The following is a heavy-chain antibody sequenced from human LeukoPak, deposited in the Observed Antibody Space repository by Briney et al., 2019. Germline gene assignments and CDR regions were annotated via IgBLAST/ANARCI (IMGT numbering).Heavy chain of an antibody. D-gene: IGHD6-13*01. CDR1: GGSISSYY. Sequence: SETLSLTCTVSGGSISSYYWSWIRQPPGKGLEWIGYISYSGSTNYNPSLKSRVTISIDTSKTQFSLKLSSVTAADTAVYYCASSWNSSSGFDYWGQGTLVTVSS. J-gene: IGHJ4*02. CDR2: ISYSGST. V-gene: IGHV4-59*12. CDR3: ASSWNSSSGFDY.